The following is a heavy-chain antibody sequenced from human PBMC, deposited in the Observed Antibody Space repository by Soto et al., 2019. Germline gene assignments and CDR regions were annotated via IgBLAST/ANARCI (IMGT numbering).Heavy chain of an antibody. CDR2: ISSSSSTI. D-gene: IGHD6-19*01. CDR3: ARTAVAGPRGYFDC. CDR1: GFTFSSNS. J-gene: IGHJ4*02. Sequence: EVQLVESGGGLVQPGGSLRLSCAASGFTFSSNSMNWVRQVPGKGLEWVSYISSSSSTIYYADSVKGRFTISRDNAKNTLYLQMNSLRDEDTAVYYCARTAVAGPRGYFDCWGQGTVVTVSS. V-gene: IGHV3-48*02.